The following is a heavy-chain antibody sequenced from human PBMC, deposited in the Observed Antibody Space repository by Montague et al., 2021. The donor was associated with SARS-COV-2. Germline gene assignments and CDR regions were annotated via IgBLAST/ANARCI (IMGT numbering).Heavy chain of an antibody. D-gene: IGHD3-9*01. V-gene: IGHV4-34*01. J-gene: IGHJ3*02. CDR2: INQGGAP. Sequence: SETLSLTCAVSRGSFSNYYWTWIRQSPGKGLEWIGEINQGGAPNXTPSLKSRVTISLDTSKKQIFLKLNSVTVADTAVFFCARGRPVQGSFRHFDSISSGALDIWAQGSLVIVSS. CDR3: ARGRPVQGSFRHFDSISSGALDI. CDR1: RGSFSNYY.